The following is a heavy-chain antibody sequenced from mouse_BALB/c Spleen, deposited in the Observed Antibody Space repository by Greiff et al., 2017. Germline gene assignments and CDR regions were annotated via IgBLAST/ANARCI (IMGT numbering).Heavy chain of an antibody. V-gene: IGHV14-4*02. J-gene: IGHJ1*01. CDR1: GFNIKDYY. Sequence: VQLQQSGAELVRPGASVKLSCTASGFNIKDYYMHWVKQRPEQGLEWIGWIDPENGDTEYAPKFQGKATMTADTSSNTAYLQLSSLTSEDTAVYYCKVCSYWYFDVWGAGTTVTVSS. CDR2: IDPENGDT. D-gene: IGHD6-1*01. CDR3: KVCSYWYFDV.